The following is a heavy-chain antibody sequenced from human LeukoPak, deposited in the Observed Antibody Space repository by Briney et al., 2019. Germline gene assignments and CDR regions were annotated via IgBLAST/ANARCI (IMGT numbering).Heavy chain of an antibody. J-gene: IGHJ4*02. CDR2: IYGGGITT. V-gene: IGHV3-23*01. CDR3: AQDYGRDGEGTMFDY. CDR1: GFIFSNYA. D-gene: IGHD3-10*01. Sequence: GGSLRLSCAVSGFIFSNYAMSWVRQAPGEGLEWVSGIYGGGITTHYADSVKGQFTISRDNSKNTLYLEMNSLRAEDTAVYYCAQDYGRDGEGTMFDYWGQGILVTVSS.